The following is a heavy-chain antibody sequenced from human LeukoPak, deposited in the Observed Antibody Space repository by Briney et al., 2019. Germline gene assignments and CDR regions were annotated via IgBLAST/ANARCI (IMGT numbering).Heavy chain of an antibody. J-gene: IGHJ4*02. CDR3: ATRPDYGDVSDS. CDR2: ISGSGGST. D-gene: IGHD4-17*01. Sequence: GGSLRLSCVASGFTFSSYAMTWVRQTPGKGLEWLSAISGSGGSTYYADSVKGRFTISRDNSKNTLYLQMNSLRAEDTAVYYCATRPDYGDVSDSWGQGTLVTVSS. CDR1: GFTFSSYA. V-gene: IGHV3-23*01.